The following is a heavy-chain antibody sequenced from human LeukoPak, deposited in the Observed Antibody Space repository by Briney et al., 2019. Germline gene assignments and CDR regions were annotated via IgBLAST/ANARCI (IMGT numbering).Heavy chain of an antibody. CDR1: GGSISSGGYY. Sequence: SQTLSLTCTVPGGSISSGGYYWSWIRQHPGKGLEWIGYIYYSGSTYYNPSLKSRVTISVDTSKNQFSLKLSSVTAADTAVYYCARIRSSGYYRRFDYWGQGTLVTVSS. V-gene: IGHV4-31*03. D-gene: IGHD3-22*01. CDR2: IYYSGST. CDR3: ARIRSSGYYRRFDY. J-gene: IGHJ4*02.